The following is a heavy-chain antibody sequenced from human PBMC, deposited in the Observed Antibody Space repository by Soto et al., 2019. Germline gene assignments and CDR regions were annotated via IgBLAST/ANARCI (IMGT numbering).Heavy chain of an antibody. CDR2: FDPEDGET. CDR3: ATFAVVTHLNWFDP. J-gene: IGHJ5*02. CDR1: GYTLTELS. V-gene: IGHV1-24*01. D-gene: IGHD2-15*01. Sequence: EASVKVSCKVSGYTLTELSMHWVRQAPGKGLEWMGGFDPEDGETIYAQKFQGRVTMTEDTSTDTAYMELSSLRSEDTAVYYCATFAVVTHLNWFDPWGQGTLVTVSS.